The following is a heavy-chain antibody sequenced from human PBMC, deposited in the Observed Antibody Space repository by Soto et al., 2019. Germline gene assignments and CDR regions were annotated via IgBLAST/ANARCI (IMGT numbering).Heavy chain of an antibody. D-gene: IGHD2-2*01. V-gene: IGHV4-31*03. Sequence: SETLSLTCTISGESINITGYYWSWIRQHPGKGLEWIGYMYYSGSTYYNPSLKSRVTISVDTSKNQFSLKLSSVTAADTAVYYCARGSIVVVPASAQPWFDPWGQGTLVTVSS. CDR3: ARGSIVVVPASAQPWFDP. CDR2: MYYSGST. J-gene: IGHJ5*02. CDR1: GESINITGYY.